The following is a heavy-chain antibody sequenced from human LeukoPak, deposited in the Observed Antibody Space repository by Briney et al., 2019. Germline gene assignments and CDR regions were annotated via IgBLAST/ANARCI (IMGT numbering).Heavy chain of an antibody. V-gene: IGHV3-30*02. D-gene: IGHD3-3*01. CDR2: IRYDGSNE. CDR1: GFTFSSYG. J-gene: IGHJ3*02. CDR3: ARGVRFLEWSSGAFFDI. Sequence: GGSLRLSCAASGFTFSSYGMYWVRQAPGKGLEWVAFIRYDGSNEYYADSVKGRFTISRDNSKNTVYLQMSSLRAEDTAVYYCARGVRFLEWSSGAFFDIWGQGTMVTVSS.